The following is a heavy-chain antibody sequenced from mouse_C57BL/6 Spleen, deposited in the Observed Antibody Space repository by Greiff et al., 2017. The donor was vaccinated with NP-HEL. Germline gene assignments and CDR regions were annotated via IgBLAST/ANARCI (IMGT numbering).Heavy chain of an antibody. CDR2: IYPGSGST. CDR1: GYTFTSYW. D-gene: IGHD2-3*01. J-gene: IGHJ3*01. CDR3: ARAYDGYGAD. Sequence: QVQLQQPGAELVKPGASVKMSCKASGYTFTSYWITWVKQRPGQGLEWIGDIYPGSGSTNYNEKFKSKATLNVDTSSSTAYMQLSSLTSEDSAVYYCARAYDGYGADWGQGTLVTVSA. V-gene: IGHV1-55*01.